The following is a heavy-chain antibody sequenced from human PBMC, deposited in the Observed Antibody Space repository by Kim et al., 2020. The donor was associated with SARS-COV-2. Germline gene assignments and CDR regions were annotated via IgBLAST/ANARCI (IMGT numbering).Heavy chain of an antibody. CDR3: AKSPHYYDSSGYYHHPYYFDY. Sequence: GGSLRLSCAASGFTFSSYWMHWVRQAPGKGLVWVSRINSDGSSTSYADSVKGRFTISRDNAKNTLYLQMNSLRAEDTAVYYCAKSPHYYDSSGYYHHPYYFDYWGQGTLVTVSS. V-gene: IGHV3-74*01. CDR2: INSDGSST. CDR1: GFTFSSYW. J-gene: IGHJ4*02. D-gene: IGHD3-22*01.